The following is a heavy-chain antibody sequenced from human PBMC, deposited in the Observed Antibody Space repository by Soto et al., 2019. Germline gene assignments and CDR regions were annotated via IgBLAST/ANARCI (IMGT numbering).Heavy chain of an antibody. D-gene: IGHD6-13*01. CDR1: GYSFTSYW. Sequence: GESLKISCKVSGYSFTSYWIGWARQMPGKGLEWMGIIYPGDSDTRYSPSFQGQVTISADKSISTAYLQWSSLKASDTAMYYCARTAAAGKYYNGMDVWGQGTTVTVSS. J-gene: IGHJ6*02. CDR3: ARTAAAGKYYNGMDV. CDR2: IYPGDSDT. V-gene: IGHV5-51*01.